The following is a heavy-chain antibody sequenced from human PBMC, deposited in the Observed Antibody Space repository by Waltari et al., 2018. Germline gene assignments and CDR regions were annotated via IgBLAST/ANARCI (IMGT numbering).Heavy chain of an antibody. V-gene: IGHV3-23*04. CDR2: ISGSGGST. J-gene: IGHJ4*02. CDR3: AKRALDY. CDR1: GGTFSSYA. Sequence: VQLVQSGAEVKKPGSSVKVSCKASGGTFSSYAISWVRQAPGKGLEWVSAISGSGGSTYYADSVKGRFTISRDNSKNTLYLQMNSLRAEDTAVYYCAKRALDYWGQGTLVTV.